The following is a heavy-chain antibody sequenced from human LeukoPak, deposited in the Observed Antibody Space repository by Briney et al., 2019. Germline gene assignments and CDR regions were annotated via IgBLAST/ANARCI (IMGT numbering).Heavy chain of an antibody. CDR1: GGSISSYY. D-gene: IGHD3-22*01. CDR2: INHSGST. CDR3: ARRFDSSGYYYPNFDY. Sequence: TSETLSLTCTVPGGSISSYYWSWIRQPPGKGLEWIGEINHSGSTNYNPSLKSRVTISVDTSKNQFSLKLSSVTAADTAVYYCARRFDSSGYYYPNFDYWGQGTLVTVSS. J-gene: IGHJ4*02. V-gene: IGHV4-34*01.